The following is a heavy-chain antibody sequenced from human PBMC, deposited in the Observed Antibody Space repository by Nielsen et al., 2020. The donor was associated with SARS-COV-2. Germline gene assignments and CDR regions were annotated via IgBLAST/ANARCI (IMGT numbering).Heavy chain of an antibody. Sequence: ASVKVSCKASGYTFTSYYMHWVRQAPGQGLEWMGIINPSGGSTSYAQKFQGRVTMTRDTSTSTVYMELSSLRSEDTAVYYCASSDSGDYDWFDPWGQGTLVTVSS. CDR3: ASSDSGDYDWFDP. CDR2: INPSGGST. D-gene: IGHD4-17*01. V-gene: IGHV1-46*01. J-gene: IGHJ5*02. CDR1: GYTFTSYY.